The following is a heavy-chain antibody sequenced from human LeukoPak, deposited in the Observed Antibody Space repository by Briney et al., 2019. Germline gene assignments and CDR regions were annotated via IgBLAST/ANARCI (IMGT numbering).Heavy chain of an antibody. D-gene: IGHD2-15*01. V-gene: IGHV1-2*02. CDR3: ARDGQDIVVVVAAEPNWLDP. CDR2: IIPNSGGT. Sequence: ASVKVSCKASGGTCSSYAISWVRHAPGQGLQWMGWIIPNSGGTNYAQKFQGRVTMTRDTSISTAYMELSRLRSDDTAVYYCARDGQDIVVVVAAEPNWLDPWGQGTLVTVSS. J-gene: IGHJ5*02. CDR1: GGTCSSYA.